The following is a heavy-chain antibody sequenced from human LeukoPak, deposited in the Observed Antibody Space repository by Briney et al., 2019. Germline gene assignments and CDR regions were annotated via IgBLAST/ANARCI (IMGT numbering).Heavy chain of an antibody. V-gene: IGHV3-21*01. CDR2: ISSSSSYI. CDR1: GFTFSSYR. J-gene: IGHJ4*02. CDR3: ARGTHSGWYGSG. Sequence: GGSLRLSCAASGFTFSSYRMNWVRQAPGKGLEWVSSISSSSSYIYYADSVKGRFTISRDNAKNSLYLQMNSLRAEDTTVYYCARGTHSGWYGSGWGQGTLVTVSS. D-gene: IGHD6-19*01.